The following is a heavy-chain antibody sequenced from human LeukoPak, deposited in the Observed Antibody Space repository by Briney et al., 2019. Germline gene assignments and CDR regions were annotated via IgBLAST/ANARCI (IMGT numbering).Heavy chain of an antibody. Sequence: GESLKISCKGSGYSFTSYRIGWVRQMPGKGLEWIGIIYPGDSDTRYSPSFQGQVTISADKSISTAYLQWSSLKASDTAMYYCARRYCSGGSCSYVDYWGQGTLVTVSS. J-gene: IGHJ4*02. CDR3: ARRYCSGGSCSYVDY. CDR1: GYSFTSYR. D-gene: IGHD2-15*01. CDR2: IYPGDSDT. V-gene: IGHV5-51*01.